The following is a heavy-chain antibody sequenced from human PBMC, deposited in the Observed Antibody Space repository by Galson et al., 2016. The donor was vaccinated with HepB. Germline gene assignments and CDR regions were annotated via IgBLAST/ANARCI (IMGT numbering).Heavy chain of an antibody. CDR3: ARGLRRIPIFGVTDSKFLDY. Sequence: TLSLTCAVYGGPFRGYDWTWIRQSPGKGLEWIGDINDRGTTNYNPSLASRVTILGDTSKSQLSLKLSSVTAADTAVYYCARGLRRIPIFGVTDSKFLDYWGQGTLVTVSS. CDR1: GGPFRGYD. V-gene: IGHV4-34*01. J-gene: IGHJ4*02. CDR2: INDRGTT. D-gene: IGHD3-3*01.